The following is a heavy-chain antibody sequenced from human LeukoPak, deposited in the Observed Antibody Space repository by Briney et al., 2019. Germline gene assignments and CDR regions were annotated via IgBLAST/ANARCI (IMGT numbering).Heavy chain of an antibody. Sequence: PGGSLRLSCAASGFTFSSYAMSWVRQAPGKGLEWVSAISGSGSSTYYADSVKGRFTISRDNSKNTLYLQMNSLRAEDTAVYYCAILKGYCSGGSCYSSEATWFDPWGQGTLVTVSS. D-gene: IGHD2-15*01. J-gene: IGHJ5*02. CDR2: ISGSGSST. CDR1: GFTFSSYA. V-gene: IGHV3-23*01. CDR3: AILKGYCSGGSCYSSEATWFDP.